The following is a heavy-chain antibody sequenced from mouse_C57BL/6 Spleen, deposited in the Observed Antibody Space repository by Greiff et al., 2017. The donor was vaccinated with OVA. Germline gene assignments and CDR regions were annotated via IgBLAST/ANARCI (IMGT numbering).Heavy chain of an antibody. V-gene: IGHV1-82*01. D-gene: IGHD3-2*01. CDR3: GSRGQDNGFAY. CDR1: GYAFSSSW. J-gene: IGHJ3*01. Sequence: VQLQQSGPELVKPGASVKISCKASGYAFSSSWMHWVKQRPGKGLEWIGRIYPGDGDTNYNGKFKGKATLTADKSSSTAYMQLSSLTSEDSAVYFCGSRGQDNGFAYWGQGTLVTVSA. CDR2: IYPGDGDT.